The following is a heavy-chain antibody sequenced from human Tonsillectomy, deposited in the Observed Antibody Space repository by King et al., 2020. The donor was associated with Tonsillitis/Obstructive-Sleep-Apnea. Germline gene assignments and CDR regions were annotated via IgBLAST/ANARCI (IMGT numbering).Heavy chain of an antibody. CDR3: ARDHLKCSSTSCYPGAFDI. CDR2: ISSISSTI. D-gene: IGHD2-2*01. J-gene: IGHJ3*02. CDR1: GFTFSSYS. Sequence: VQLVESGGGLEQPGGSLRLSCAASGFTFSSYSMNWVRQAPGKGLEWVSYISSISSTIYYADSVKGRFTISRNNAKNSLYLQMNNLRDEDAAVYYCARDHLKCSSTSCYPGAFDIWGQGTMVTVSS. V-gene: IGHV3-48*02.